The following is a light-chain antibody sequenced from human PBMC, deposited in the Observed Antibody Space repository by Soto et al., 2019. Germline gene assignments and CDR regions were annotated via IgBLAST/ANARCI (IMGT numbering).Light chain of an antibody. J-gene: IGLJ1*01. Sequence: QSVLTQPASVSGSPGQSITISCTGTSSDVGAYNYVSWYQQHPGKAPKLMIYEVSYRPSGVSNRFSGSKSGNTASLTISGLQAEDEADYYCSSYTTSSTYVFGTETKLTVL. CDR2: EVS. CDR1: SSDVGAYNY. CDR3: SSYTTSSTYV. V-gene: IGLV2-14*01.